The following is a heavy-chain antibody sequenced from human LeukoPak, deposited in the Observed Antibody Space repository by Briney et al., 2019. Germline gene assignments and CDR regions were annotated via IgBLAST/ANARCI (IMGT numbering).Heavy chain of an antibody. CDR1: GGSISSYY. D-gene: IGHD3-16*01. CDR3: ARVWYGKTDY. J-gene: IGHJ4*02. V-gene: IGHV4-59*08. CDR2: IYYSGST. Sequence: PSETLSLTCTVSGGSISSYYWSWIRQPPGKGLEWIGYIYYSGSTNYNPSLKSRVTISVDTSKNQFSLKLSSVTAADTAVYYCARVWYGKTDYWGRGTLVTVSS.